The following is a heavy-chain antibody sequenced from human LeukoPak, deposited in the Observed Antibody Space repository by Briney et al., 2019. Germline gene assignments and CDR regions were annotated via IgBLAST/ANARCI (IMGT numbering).Heavy chain of an antibody. CDR3: AKDSDYDSSGYYYVGFDY. V-gene: IGHV3-23*01. D-gene: IGHD3-22*01. J-gene: IGHJ4*02. CDR1: GSTFSSYA. Sequence: GGSLRLSCAASGSTFSSYAMSWVRQAPGKGLEWVSAISGSGGSTYYADSVKGRFTISRDNSKNTLYLQMNSLRAEDTAVHYCAKDSDYDSSGYYYVGFDYWGQGTLVTVSS. CDR2: ISGSGGST.